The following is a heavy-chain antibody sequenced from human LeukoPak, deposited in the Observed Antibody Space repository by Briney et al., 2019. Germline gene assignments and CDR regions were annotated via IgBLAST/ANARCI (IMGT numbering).Heavy chain of an antibody. CDR2: IYYSGST. Sequence: PSETLSLTCTVSGGSISSSSYYWGWILQPPGKGLEWIGSIYYSGSTYYNPSLKSRVTISVDTSKNQFSLKLSSVTAADTAVYYCARLKRGGYVEYYFDYWGQGTLVTVSS. CDR1: GGSISSSSYY. D-gene: IGHD5-12*01. CDR3: ARLKRGGYVEYYFDY. V-gene: IGHV4-39*01. J-gene: IGHJ4*02.